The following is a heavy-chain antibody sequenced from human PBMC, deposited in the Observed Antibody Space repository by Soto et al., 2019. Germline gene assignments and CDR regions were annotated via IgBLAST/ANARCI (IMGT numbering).Heavy chain of an antibody. CDR3: AKDPAVVEDSSGYQHFDY. CDR2: ISGSGGST. V-gene: IGHV3-23*01. D-gene: IGHD3-22*01. J-gene: IGHJ4*02. CDR1: GFTFSSYA. Sequence: EVQLLESGGGLVQPGGSLRLSCAASGFTFSSYAMSWVRQAPGKGLEWVSAISGSGGSTYYADSVKGRFTISRDNSKNTLYLQMNSLRAEDTAVYYGAKDPAVVEDSSGYQHFDYWGQGTLVTVSS.